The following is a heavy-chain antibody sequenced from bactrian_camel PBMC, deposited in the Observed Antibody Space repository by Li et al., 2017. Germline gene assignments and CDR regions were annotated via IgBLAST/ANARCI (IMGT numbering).Heavy chain of an antibody. CDR1: GFTFSPYW. D-gene: IGHD2*01. CDR2: ITSHPGTQ. J-gene: IGHJ4*01. CDR3: VRDGGTPYEYTY. V-gene: IGHV3S1*01. Sequence: VQLVESGGNLVQPGGSLRLSCETSGFTFSPYWMYWVRQAPGSGLEWVSTITSHPGTQYYADSVKSRFTGARDNAKNTVYLEMNSPKPEDTAEYYCVRDGGTPYEYTYWGQGTQVTVSS.